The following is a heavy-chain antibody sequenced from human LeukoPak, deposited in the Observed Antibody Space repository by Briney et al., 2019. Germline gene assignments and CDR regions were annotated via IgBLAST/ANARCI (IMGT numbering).Heavy chain of an antibody. Sequence: GGSLRLSCAASGFTFSSYSMNWVRQAPGKGLEWVSSISSNSNYIYYADSVKGRFTISRDNAKNSLHLQMNSLRAEDTAVYSCARDGTINYYYMDVWGKGTTVTVSS. J-gene: IGHJ6*03. CDR2: ISSNSNYI. V-gene: IGHV3-21*01. CDR1: GFTFSSYS. D-gene: IGHD2-8*01. CDR3: ARDGTINYYYMDV.